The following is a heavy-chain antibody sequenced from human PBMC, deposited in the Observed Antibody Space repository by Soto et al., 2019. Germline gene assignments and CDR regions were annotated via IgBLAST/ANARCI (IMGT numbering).Heavy chain of an antibody. Sequence: ASVKVSCKASGCTFSSYAINWVRQAPGQGLEWMGGMIPRFGTTTYAQKFQGRVTITTDTDTQTVYMELSGLRSGDTAVYYCASAGYSSAYSNLVNSSGLDFWGQGTTV. CDR2: MIPRFGTT. V-gene: IGHV1-69*05. CDR1: GCTFSSYA. D-gene: IGHD5-12*01. J-gene: IGHJ6*02. CDR3: ASAGYSSAYSNLVNSSGLDF.